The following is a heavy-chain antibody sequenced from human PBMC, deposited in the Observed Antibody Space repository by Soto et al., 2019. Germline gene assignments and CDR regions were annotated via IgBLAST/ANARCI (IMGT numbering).Heavy chain of an antibody. CDR3: ARGGSLYWYFDL. Sequence: GAPVKVSCKASGGTFSSYTISWARQAPGQGLEWMGWINAGNGNTKYSQKFQGRVTITRDTSASTAYMELSSLRSEDTAVYYCARGGSLYWYFDLWGRGTLVTVSS. D-gene: IGHD1-26*01. V-gene: IGHV1-3*01. J-gene: IGHJ2*01. CDR2: INAGNGNT. CDR1: GGTFSSYT.